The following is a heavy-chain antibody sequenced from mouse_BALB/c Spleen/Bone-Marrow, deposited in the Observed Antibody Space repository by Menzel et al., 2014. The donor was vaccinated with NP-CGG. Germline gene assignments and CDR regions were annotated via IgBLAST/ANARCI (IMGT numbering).Heavy chain of an antibody. V-gene: IGHV5-6-4*01. CDR2: ISSGGSCT. J-gene: IGHJ4*01. CDR3: TRDGKGNYDYAMDY. CDR1: GFTFSSYT. D-gene: IGHD2-1*01. Sequence: EVKVVESGGGLGKPGGSLKLSCAASGFTFSSYTMSWVRQTPEKRLEWVATISSGGSCTYYPDSVKGRFTISRDNAKNTLYLQMSSLKSEDTAMYYCTRDGKGNYDYAMDYWGQGTSVTVSS.